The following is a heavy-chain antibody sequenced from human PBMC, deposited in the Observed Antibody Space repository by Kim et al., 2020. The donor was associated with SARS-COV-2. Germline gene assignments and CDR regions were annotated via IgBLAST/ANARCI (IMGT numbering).Heavy chain of an antibody. Sequence: GGSLRLSCAASGFTFSSYAMHWVRQAPGKGLEWVAVISYDGSNKYYADSVKGRFTISRDNSKNTLYLQMNSLRAEDTAVYYCARGRYDYVWGSYPYGMDVWGQGTTVTVSS. CDR3: ARGRYDYVWGSYPYGMDV. CDR2: ISYDGSNK. J-gene: IGHJ6*02. D-gene: IGHD3-16*02. CDR1: GFTFSSYA. V-gene: IGHV3-30*04.